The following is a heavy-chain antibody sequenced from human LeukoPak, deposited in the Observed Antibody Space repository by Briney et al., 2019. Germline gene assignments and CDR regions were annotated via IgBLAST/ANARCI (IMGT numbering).Heavy chain of an antibody. CDR3: ARDLDSSGSGWYGY. CDR2: IYSGGST. CDR1: RFTVSSNY. Sequence: GGSLRLSCAASRFTVSSNYMSWVRQAPGKGLEWVSVIYSGGSTYYADSVKGRFTISRDNSKNTLYLQMNSLRAEDTAVYYCARDLDSSGSGWYGYWGQGTLVTVSS. J-gene: IGHJ4*02. D-gene: IGHD6-19*01. V-gene: IGHV3-66*01.